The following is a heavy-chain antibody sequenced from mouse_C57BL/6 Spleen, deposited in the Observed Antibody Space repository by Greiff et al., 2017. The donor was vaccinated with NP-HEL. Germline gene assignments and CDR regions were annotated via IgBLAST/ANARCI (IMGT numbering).Heavy chain of an antibody. V-gene: IGHV1-39*01. CDR1: GYTFTDYN. CDR3: ARSDYYGSRGYAMDY. Sequence: VQLQQSGPELVKPGASVKMSCKASGYTFTDYNMHWVKQSHGKSLEWIGVINPNYGTTSYNQKFKGKATLTVDQSSSTAYMQLNSLTSEDSAVYYCARSDYYGSRGYAMDYWGQGTSVTVSS. CDR2: INPNYGTT. D-gene: IGHD1-1*01. J-gene: IGHJ4*01.